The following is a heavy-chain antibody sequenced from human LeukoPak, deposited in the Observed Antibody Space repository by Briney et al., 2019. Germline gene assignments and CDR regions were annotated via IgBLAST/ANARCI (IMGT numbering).Heavy chain of an antibody. D-gene: IGHD3-16*01. CDR2: IYYSGST. J-gene: IGHJ6*02. V-gene: IGHV4-31*03. CDR3: ASWGFRGYYYYGVDV. Sequence: SQTLSLTCTVPGGSISSGCYYWSLIRQPPGKGLEWIGYIYYSGSTYYNPSLKSRATISVDTSKNQFSLKLSSVTAADTAVYYCASWGFRGYYYYGVDVWGQGTTVTVSS. CDR1: GGSISSGCYY.